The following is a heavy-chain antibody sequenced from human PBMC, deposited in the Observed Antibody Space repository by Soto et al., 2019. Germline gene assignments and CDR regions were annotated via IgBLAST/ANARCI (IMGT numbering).Heavy chain of an antibody. CDR1: GFTFSSDA. V-gene: IGHV3-23*01. D-gene: IGHD6-19*01. CDR3: AKDSGSSGWYKSIDY. J-gene: IGHJ4*02. CDR2: ISGSGGTT. Sequence: PGGSLRLSCAASGFTFSSDAMNWVRQAPGKGLEWVSGISGSGGTTYYADSVKGRFTISRDNSKNTLFLQMNSLRAEDTAVYYCAKDSGSSGWYKSIDYWGQGTLVTVSS.